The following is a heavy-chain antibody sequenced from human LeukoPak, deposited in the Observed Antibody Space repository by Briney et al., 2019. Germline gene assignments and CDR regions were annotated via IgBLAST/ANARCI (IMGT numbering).Heavy chain of an antibody. CDR3: AKDITSYSSSWSGFQH. Sequence: GGSLRLSCAASGFTFDDYAMHWVRQAPGKGLEWVSGISWNSGSIGYADSVKGRFTISRDNAKNSLYLQMNSLRAEDTALYYCAKDITSYSSSWSGFQHWGQGTLVTVSP. D-gene: IGHD6-13*01. V-gene: IGHV3-9*01. J-gene: IGHJ1*01. CDR1: GFTFDDYA. CDR2: ISWNSGSI.